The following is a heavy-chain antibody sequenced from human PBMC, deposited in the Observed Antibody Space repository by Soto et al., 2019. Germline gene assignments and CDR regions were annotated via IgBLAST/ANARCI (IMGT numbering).Heavy chain of an antibody. CDR2: INAGNGNT. D-gene: IGHD1-7*01. CDR3: ARDRVRRPPPSPTTNWFDP. CDR1: GYTYTSYA. V-gene: IGHV1-3*01. J-gene: IGHJ5*02. Sequence: ASVKVSCKASGYTYTSYAMHWVRQAPGQRLEWMGWINAGNGNTKYSQKFQGRVTITRDTSASTAYMELSSLRSEDTAVYYCARDRVRRPPPSPTTNWFDPWGQGTLVTVSS.